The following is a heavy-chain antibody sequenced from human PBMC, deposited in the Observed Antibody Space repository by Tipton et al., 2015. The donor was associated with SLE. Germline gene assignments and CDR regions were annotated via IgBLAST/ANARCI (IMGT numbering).Heavy chain of an antibody. Sequence: TLSLTCTVSGDSISSSPYYWAWIRQPPGKGVEWIGSLFYSGNAYYNPSLESRVTISEDSSQNQVSLKLSSVTAADTAVYYCARTYGVWNDDHATERSTGMDVWGKGTTVTVAS. D-gene: IGHD3-16*01. CDR2: LFYSGNA. J-gene: IGHJ6*03. CDR1: GDSISSSPYY. V-gene: IGHV4-39*07. CDR3: ARTYGVWNDDHATERSTGMDV.